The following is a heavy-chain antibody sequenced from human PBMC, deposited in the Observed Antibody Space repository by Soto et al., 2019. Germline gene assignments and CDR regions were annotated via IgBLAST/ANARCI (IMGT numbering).Heavy chain of an antibody. CDR2: ISTSGTT. CDR1: GASISSYF. Sequence: SETLSLTCTVSGASISSYFWTWIRQPAGKALDWIGRISTSGTTNYNPSLKSRVTMSVDTFKNHFSLNLSSVTAADTAVYYCAREAGPDRWFDPWGQGTLVTVSS. J-gene: IGHJ5*02. CDR3: AREAGPDRWFDP. D-gene: IGHD6-19*01. V-gene: IGHV4-4*07.